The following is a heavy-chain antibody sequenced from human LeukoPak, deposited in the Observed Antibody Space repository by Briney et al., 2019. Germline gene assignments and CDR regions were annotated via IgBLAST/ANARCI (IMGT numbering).Heavy chain of an antibody. CDR3: AKDYNYYDSSGYPD. CDR1: GFTFSNYA. V-gene: IGHV3-23*01. Sequence: GGSLRLSCVGSGFTFSNYAMSWVRQASGKGVEWVSGISAGGVTTYYADSVKGRFTISRDNSKNMLYLQMNSLRAEDTAVYYCAKDYNYYDSSGYPDWGQGTLVTVSS. CDR2: ISAGGVTT. D-gene: IGHD3-22*01. J-gene: IGHJ4*02.